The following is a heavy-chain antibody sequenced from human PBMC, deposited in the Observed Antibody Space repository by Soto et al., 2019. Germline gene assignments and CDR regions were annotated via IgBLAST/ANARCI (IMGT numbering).Heavy chain of an antibody. Sequence: QVQLVQSGAEVKKPGSSVKVSCKASGGTFSSYTISCVRQAPGQGHEWMGRIIPILGIANYAQKIQGRVTLTADKSTSTAYLGLSSLRSEDTAVYYCAREEYYYGAGAFFDYWGQGTLVTVSS. V-gene: IGHV1-69*08. D-gene: IGHD3-10*01. CDR1: GGTFSSYT. J-gene: IGHJ4*02. CDR2: IIPILGIA. CDR3: AREEYYYGAGAFFDY.